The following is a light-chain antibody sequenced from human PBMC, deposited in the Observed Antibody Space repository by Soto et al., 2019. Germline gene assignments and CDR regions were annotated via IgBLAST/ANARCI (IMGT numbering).Light chain of an antibody. Sequence: DIQMTQSPSAMSASVGDRVTITCRASQGVRTYLAWFQQKPGKVPKRLIFSASSLQSGVPSRFSGNGSATEFTVTIGRLQPEDFATYYCLQSYKYPWTFGKGTKVDI. CDR3: LQSYKYPWT. J-gene: IGKJ1*01. CDR2: SAS. CDR1: QGVRTY. V-gene: IGKV1-17*03.